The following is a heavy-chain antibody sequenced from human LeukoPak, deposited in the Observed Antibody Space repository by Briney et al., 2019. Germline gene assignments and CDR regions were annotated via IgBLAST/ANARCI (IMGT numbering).Heavy chain of an antibody. CDR2: INSNGNNT. Sequence: GGSLRLSCAASGFTFSSYGMNWVRQAPGKGLVWVSRINSNGNNTTYADSVKGRFTISRDNAKNTLYLQMNSLRADDTAVYYCARGLGMVRGNPVDYWGQGTLVTVSS. V-gene: IGHV3-74*01. J-gene: IGHJ4*02. CDR1: GFTFSSYG. CDR3: ARGLGMVRGNPVDY. D-gene: IGHD3-10*01.